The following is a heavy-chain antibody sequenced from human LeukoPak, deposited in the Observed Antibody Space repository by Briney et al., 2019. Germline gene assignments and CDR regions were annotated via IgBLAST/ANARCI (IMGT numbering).Heavy chain of an antibody. CDR2: IYHSGST. CDR3: ARLNAGYSGYEYLNYSDY. J-gene: IGHJ4*02. Sequence: SETLSLTCIVSGGSISSTSYYWGWIRQSPGKGLEWIGEIYHSGSTNYNPSLKSRVTISVDKSKNQFSLKLSSVTAADTAVYYCARLNAGYSGYEYLNYSDYWGQGTLVTVSS. D-gene: IGHD5-12*01. CDR1: GGSISSTSYY. V-gene: IGHV4-39*07.